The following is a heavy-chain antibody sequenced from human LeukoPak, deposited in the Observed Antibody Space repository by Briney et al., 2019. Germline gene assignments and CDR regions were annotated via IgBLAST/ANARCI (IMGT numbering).Heavy chain of an antibody. Sequence: SETLSLTCTVSGGSISSSSYYWAWIRQPPGKGLEWIGSIHYSGSTYYNPSLQSRVTISINTSKNQFSLKLRFVTAADTAVYYCAKVQGGSRDYFDYWGQGTLVTVSS. CDR3: AKVQGGSRDYFDY. CDR2: IHYSGST. J-gene: IGHJ4*02. D-gene: IGHD1-26*01. CDR1: GGSISSSSYY. V-gene: IGHV4-39*07.